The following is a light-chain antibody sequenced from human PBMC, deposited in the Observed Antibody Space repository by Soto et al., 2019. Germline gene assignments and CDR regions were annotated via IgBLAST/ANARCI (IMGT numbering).Light chain of an antibody. V-gene: IGLV8-61*01. CDR1: SGSVSTNNY. J-gene: IGLJ3*02. CDR2: RTN. Sequence: QTVVTQEPSFSVSPGGTVTLTCALSSGSVSTNNYPSWCQQTPGQPPRTLIFRTNTRSSGVPDRFSGSILGSKAALTSTVAQADDESDYYCVLYMGRGIWVFGGGTKLTVL. CDR3: VLYMGRGIWV.